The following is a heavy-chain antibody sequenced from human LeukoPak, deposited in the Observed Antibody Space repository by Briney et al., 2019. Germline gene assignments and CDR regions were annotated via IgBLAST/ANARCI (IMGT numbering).Heavy chain of an antibody. CDR2: INPDGSTT. V-gene: IGHV3-74*01. CDR3: ARDLRGSPDR. CDR1: GFTVSTNC. D-gene: IGHD3-16*01. J-gene: IGHJ5*02. Sequence: GGSLRLSCAASGFTVSTNCMTWVRQVPGKGLVWVSLINPDGSTTTYADSVKGRFTISRDNAKNTVYLQMNSLRGEDTAVYYCARDLRGSPDRWGQGTLVTVSS.